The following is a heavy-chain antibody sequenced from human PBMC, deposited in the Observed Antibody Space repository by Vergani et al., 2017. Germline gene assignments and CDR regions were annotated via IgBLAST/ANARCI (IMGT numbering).Heavy chain of an antibody. CDR3: AKASYYYYGMAV. V-gene: IGHV3-30*02. J-gene: IGHJ6*02. Sequence: QVQLVESGGGVVQPGGSLRLSCAASGFTFSSYGMHWVRQAPGKGLEWVAFIRYDGSNKYYADPVKGRFTISRDNSKNTLYLQMNSRRAEDTAVYYCAKASYYYYGMAVWGQGTTVTVSS. CDR2: IRYDGSNK. CDR1: GFTFSSYG.